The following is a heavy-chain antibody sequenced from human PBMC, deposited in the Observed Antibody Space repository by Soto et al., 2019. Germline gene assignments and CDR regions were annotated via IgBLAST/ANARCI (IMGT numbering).Heavy chain of an antibody. V-gene: IGHV3-23*01. CDR2: ISGSGGST. J-gene: IGHJ6*02. CDR3: AKSSTSRHYYYGMDV. D-gene: IGHD2-2*01. CDR1: GFTFSSYA. Sequence: GGSLRLSCAASGFTFSSYAMSWVRQAPGKGLEWVSAISGSGGSTYYAESVKGRFTISRENSKNTLYLQMNSLRAEDTAVYYCAKSSTSRHYYYGMDVWGQGTTVTVSS.